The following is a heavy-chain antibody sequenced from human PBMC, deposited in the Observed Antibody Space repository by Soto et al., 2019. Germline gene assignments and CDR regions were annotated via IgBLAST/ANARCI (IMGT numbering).Heavy chain of an antibody. Sequence: SVKVSCKASGGTFSSYAISWVRQAPGQGLEWMGGIIPIFGTANYAQKFQGRVTITADESTSTAYMELSSLRSEDTAVYYCARGIVVVVAATDYYYYGMDVWGQGTTVTVSS. CDR2: IIPIFGTA. J-gene: IGHJ6*02. CDR1: GGTFSSYA. V-gene: IGHV1-69*13. D-gene: IGHD2-15*01. CDR3: ARGIVVVVAATDYYYYGMDV.